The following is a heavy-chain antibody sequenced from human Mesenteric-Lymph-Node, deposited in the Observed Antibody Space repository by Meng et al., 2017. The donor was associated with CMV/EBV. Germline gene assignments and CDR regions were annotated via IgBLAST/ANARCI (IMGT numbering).Heavy chain of an antibody. V-gene: IGHV4-31*11. CDR1: GGSISSGGYY. Sequence: CAVSGGSISSGGYYWSWIRQHPGKGLEWIGYISYSGITWYNPSLQSRVTISVDTSNNQFSLRLSSVTAADTAVYYCARDRSGYSLHGYWGQGTLVTVSS. D-gene: IGHD3-3*01. CDR2: ISYSGIT. J-gene: IGHJ4*02. CDR3: ARDRSGYSLHGY.